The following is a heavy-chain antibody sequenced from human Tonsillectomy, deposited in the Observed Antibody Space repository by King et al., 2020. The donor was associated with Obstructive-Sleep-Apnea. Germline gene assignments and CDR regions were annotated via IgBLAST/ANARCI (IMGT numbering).Heavy chain of an antibody. CDR3: VRGVGATTPAYFQH. J-gene: IGHJ1*01. D-gene: IGHD1-26*01. CDR2: IYYSGST. CDR1: GGSVSSSTHY. Sequence: LPLQESGPGLVKPSETLSLTCTVSGGSVSSSTHYWGWIRQPPGKGLEWIGSIYYSGSTYYNPSLKSRVTISVDTSKNQFSLRPTSLTAADTAVYYCVRGVGATTPAYFQHWGQGTLVTVSS. V-gene: IGHV4-39*07.